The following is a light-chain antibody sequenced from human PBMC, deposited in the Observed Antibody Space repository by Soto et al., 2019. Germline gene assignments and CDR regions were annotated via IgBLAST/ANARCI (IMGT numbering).Light chain of an antibody. CDR2: DVS. Sequence: QSALTQPASVSGSPGLSIAISCTGTSRDVGGYNSVSWYQQQPGKVPKLMIYDVSNRPSGVSNRFSGSKSGNTASLTISGLQAEVEGDYYGSSYTTGGSYVFGTGTNSPS. V-gene: IGLV2-14*01. J-gene: IGLJ1*01. CDR1: SRDVGGYNS. CDR3: SSYTTGGSYV.